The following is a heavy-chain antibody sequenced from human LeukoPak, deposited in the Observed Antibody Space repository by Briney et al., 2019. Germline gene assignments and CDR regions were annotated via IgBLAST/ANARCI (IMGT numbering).Heavy chain of an antibody. CDR3: AREQYSSSWVLDY. D-gene: IGHD6-13*01. CDR1: GFTFSSYG. CDR2: IWYDGRNK. V-gene: IGHV3-33*01. Sequence: GGSLRLSCAASGFTFSSYGMHWVRQAPGKGLEWVAVIWYDGRNKYYADSVKGRFTISRDNSKNTLYLQMNSLRAEDTAVYYCAREQYSSSWVLDYWGQGTLVTVSS. J-gene: IGHJ4*02.